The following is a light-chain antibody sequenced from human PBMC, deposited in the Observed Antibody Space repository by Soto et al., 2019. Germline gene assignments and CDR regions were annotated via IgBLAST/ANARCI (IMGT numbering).Light chain of an antibody. Sequence: QPVLTQSSSASASLGSSVKLTCTLSSGHSTYIIAWHQQQPGKAPHRLMNLEGSGSYNKESGIPDRFSGSSSGADRYLTISNLQSEDEADYYCETWHSNTRVFGGGTKLTVL. V-gene: IGLV4-60*03. CDR2: LEGSGSY. CDR1: SGHSTYI. J-gene: IGLJ2*01. CDR3: ETWHSNTRV.